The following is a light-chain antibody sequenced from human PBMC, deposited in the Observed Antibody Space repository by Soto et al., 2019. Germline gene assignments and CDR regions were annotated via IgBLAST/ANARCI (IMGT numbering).Light chain of an antibody. CDR2: GAS. Sequence: IVLTQSPGTLSLSPGERATLSCRSSQSFVNMYLAWYQQKPGQAPRLLMYGASRRPTGIPDRFSGSGSGTDCTLTISRLEPEDVAVYYCQQYGNSPITFGQGTRLEIK. V-gene: IGKV3-20*01. J-gene: IGKJ5*01. CDR1: QSFVNMY. CDR3: QQYGNSPIT.